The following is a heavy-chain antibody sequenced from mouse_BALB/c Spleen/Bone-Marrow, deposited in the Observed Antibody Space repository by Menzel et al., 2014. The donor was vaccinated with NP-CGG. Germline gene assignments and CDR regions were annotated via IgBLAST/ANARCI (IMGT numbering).Heavy chain of an antibody. CDR3: VGWEDY. CDR1: ASKIKDTI. D-gene: IGHD4-1*01. CDR2: IDPANGNT. Sequence: EVQLQQSGAELVRPGPSVKLSCPAPASKIKDTIMHWGKQRLDQGLEGVGRIDPANGNTKYNPKSQGKATITSDTSSNTAYLQLSSLTSGDTAVYYCVGWEDYWGQGTTLTVSS. J-gene: IGHJ2*01. V-gene: IGHV14-3*02.